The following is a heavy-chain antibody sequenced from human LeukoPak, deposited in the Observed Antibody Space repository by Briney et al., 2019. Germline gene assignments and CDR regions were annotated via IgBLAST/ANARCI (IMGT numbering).Heavy chain of an antibody. V-gene: IGHV3-53*01. Sequence: GGSLRLSCAASGFTVSSNYMSWVRQAPGKGLEWVSLIYSGGSTYYAGSVKGRFTISRDNSKNTLYLQMNSLRAEDTAVYYCARRGGIHLEYFDYWGQGTLVTVSS. D-gene: IGHD3-3*01. CDR2: IYSGGST. J-gene: IGHJ4*02. CDR1: GFTVSSNY. CDR3: ARRGGIHLEYFDY.